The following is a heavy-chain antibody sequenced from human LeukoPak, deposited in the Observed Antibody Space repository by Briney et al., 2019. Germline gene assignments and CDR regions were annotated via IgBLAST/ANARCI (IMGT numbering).Heavy chain of an antibody. CDR3: SREGSDGYNFDY. D-gene: IGHD5-24*01. CDR2: INPSGARI. CDR1: GFTFNSYE. V-gene: IGHV3-48*03. J-gene: IGHJ4*02. Sequence: PGGSLRLSCAASGFTFNSYELIWVRQAPGRGLEWVSYINPSGARIYYADSVKGRFTISRDNAKNSLYLQMNSLRAEDTGVYYCSREGSDGYNFDYWGQGTLVTVSS.